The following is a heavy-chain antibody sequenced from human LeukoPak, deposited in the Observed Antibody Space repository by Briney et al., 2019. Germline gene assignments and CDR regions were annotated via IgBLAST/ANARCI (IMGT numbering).Heavy chain of an antibody. CDR3: AKGPLAVEHSTHRFDF. J-gene: IGHJ4*02. V-gene: IGHV3-30*18. D-gene: IGHD1/OR15-1a*01. CDR2: ISYDGGDK. CDR1: GFSFNNCA. Sequence: GGSLRLSCAASGFSFNNCAMYWVRQAPGKGLEWVALISYDGGDKYYAESMKGRITISRDNYKKTLYVQMNSLRAEDTAVYYCAKGPLAVEHSTHRFDFWGQGTLVTVSS.